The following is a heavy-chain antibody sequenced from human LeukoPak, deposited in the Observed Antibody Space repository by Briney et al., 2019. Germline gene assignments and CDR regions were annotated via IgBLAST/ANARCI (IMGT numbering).Heavy chain of an antibody. Sequence: KVSCKASGYTFTSYWINWVRQMPGKGLEWMGIIYPGESETRYSPSFQGQVTISADKSITTVYLQWSSLKASDTAMYYCARLYGDYALDYWGQGTLVSVSS. CDR2: IYPGESET. J-gene: IGHJ4*02. CDR1: GYTFTSYW. V-gene: IGHV5-51*01. D-gene: IGHD4-17*01. CDR3: ARLYGDYALDY.